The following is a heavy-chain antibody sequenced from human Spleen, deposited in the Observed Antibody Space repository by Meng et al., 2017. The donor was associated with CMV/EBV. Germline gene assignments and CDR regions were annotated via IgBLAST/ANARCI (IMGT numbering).Heavy chain of an antibody. CDR2: IRYDGSNK. D-gene: IGHD6-13*01. Sequence: GESLKISCAASGFTFRSYGMHWVRQAPGKGLEWVAFIRYDGSNKYYADSVKGRFTISRDNSKNTLYLQMNSLRAEDTAVYYCAKGDTSTWPPFDYWGQGTLVTVSS. J-gene: IGHJ4*02. CDR1: GFTFRSYG. CDR3: AKGDTSTWPPFDY. V-gene: IGHV3-30*02.